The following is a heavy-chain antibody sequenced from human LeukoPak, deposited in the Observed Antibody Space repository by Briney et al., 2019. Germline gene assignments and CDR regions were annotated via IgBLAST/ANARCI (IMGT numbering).Heavy chain of an antibody. CDR2: ISYDRSNK. CDR3: AKDRVYCSSTSCSRSFLYGMDV. V-gene: IGHV3-30*18. D-gene: IGHD2-2*01. Sequence: GRSLRLSCAASGFTFSSYGMHWVRQAPGKGLEWVAVISYDRSNKYYADSVKGRFTISRDNSKNTLYLQMNSLRAEDTAVYYCAKDRVYCSSTSCSRSFLYGMDVWGQGTTVTVSS. CDR1: GFTFSSYG. J-gene: IGHJ6*02.